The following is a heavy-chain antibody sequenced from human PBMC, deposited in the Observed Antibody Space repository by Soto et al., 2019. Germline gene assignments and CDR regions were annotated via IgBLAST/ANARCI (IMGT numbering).Heavy chain of an antibody. CDR2: ISTYNDNR. Sequence: QVQLVQSGAEVRKPGASVTVSCKSSGYTFTTYGISWVRQAPGQGLEWMAWISTYNDNRNYAQKLQGRVTLTTDTSTSTTYMELRSLRSDDTSIYYCARSAYRSGWYLDNWGQGTLLTVSS. J-gene: IGHJ4*02. D-gene: IGHD6-19*01. V-gene: IGHV1-18*01. CDR3: ARSAYRSGWYLDN. CDR1: GYTFTTYG.